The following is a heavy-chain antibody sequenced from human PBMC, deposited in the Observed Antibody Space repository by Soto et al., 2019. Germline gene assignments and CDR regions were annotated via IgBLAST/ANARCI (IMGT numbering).Heavy chain of an antibody. V-gene: IGHV4-39*01. CDR2: MYFSGFYSGST. J-gene: IGHJ4*02. CDR3: ARGFDILTFGFCLDY. Sequence: PSETLSLTFTVSGGSMSSSSYYWGWIRHPPGKGLEWIANMYFSGFYSGSTSYNPSLKSRVTISVDTSKNQFSLQVSSVTAADTAVYYCARGFDILTFGFCLDYWGQGTLVTVSS. CDR1: GGSMSSSSYY. D-gene: IGHD3-9*01.